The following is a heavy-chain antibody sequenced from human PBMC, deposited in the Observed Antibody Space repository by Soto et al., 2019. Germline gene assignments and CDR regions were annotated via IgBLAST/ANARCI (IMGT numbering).Heavy chain of an antibody. J-gene: IGHJ2*01. CDR1: GFIFSKYG. Sequence: PGGSLRLSCAASGFIFSKYGMHWVRQAPGKGLEWVSLISDDGRNKFSVDSVKGRFTISRDNSKNRLYLQMNNLRDEDTAVYYCAKDTAGASWYFDLWGRGTLVTVSS. CDR2: ISDDGRNK. D-gene: IGHD6-13*01. CDR3: AKDTAGASWYFDL. V-gene: IGHV3-30*18.